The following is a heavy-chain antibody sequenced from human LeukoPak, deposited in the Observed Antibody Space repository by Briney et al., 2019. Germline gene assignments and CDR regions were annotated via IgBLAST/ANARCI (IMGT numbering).Heavy chain of an antibody. CDR3: VLNMVGGQIFDF. V-gene: IGHV3-7*01. Sequence: GGSLRLSCAASGLTFSNYWMSWVRQAPGKGLEWVADIKRHGIEKHYVDAVKGRFTISRDNAKNSLYLQMNSLRAEDAAVYYCVLNMVGGQIFDFWGQGTLVTVSS. J-gene: IGHJ4*02. D-gene: IGHD3-10*01. CDR1: GLTFSNYW. CDR2: IKRHGIEK.